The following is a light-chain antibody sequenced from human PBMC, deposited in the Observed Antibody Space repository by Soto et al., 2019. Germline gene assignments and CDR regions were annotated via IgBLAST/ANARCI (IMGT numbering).Light chain of an antibody. Sequence: QSVLTQAPSASGTPGQRVTISCSGSNSNIGSNTVTWYQQVPGTAPKLLIYSNDQRPSGVPDRFSGSKSGTSASLAIAGLQSEDEADYYCAAWDDSLNGWVFGGGTKVTVL. CDR2: SND. CDR3: AAWDDSLNGWV. V-gene: IGLV1-44*01. CDR1: NSNIGSNT. J-gene: IGLJ3*02.